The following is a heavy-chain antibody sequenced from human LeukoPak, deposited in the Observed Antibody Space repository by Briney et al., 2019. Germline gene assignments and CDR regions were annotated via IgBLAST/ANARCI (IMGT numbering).Heavy chain of an antibody. D-gene: IGHD6-13*01. Sequence: PSETLSLTCTVSGGSLSSYYWSWIRQPPGKGLEWIGYIYYSGSTNYNPSLKSRVTISVDTSKNQFSLKLSSVTAADTAVYYCARSWAAAGKGWFDPWGQGTLVTVSS. V-gene: IGHV4-59*01. J-gene: IGHJ5*02. CDR2: IYYSGST. CDR3: ARSWAAAGKGWFDP. CDR1: GGSLSSYY.